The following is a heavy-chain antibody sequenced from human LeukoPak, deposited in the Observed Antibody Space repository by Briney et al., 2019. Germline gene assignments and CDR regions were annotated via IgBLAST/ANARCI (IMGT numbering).Heavy chain of an antibody. CDR2: IYITGST. Sequence: PSETLSLTCTVSGGSIINYYWSSIRQSAGTGLEWVGRIYITGSTNYNPSLQSRLSMSVDTSKNQFSLRLTSVSAADTAVYYWARLKYYDSTGYSPGYYMDVWGKGITVTVSS. D-gene: IGHD3-22*01. CDR1: GGSIINYY. J-gene: IGHJ6*03. V-gene: IGHV4-4*07. CDR3: ARLKYYDSTGYSPGYYMDV.